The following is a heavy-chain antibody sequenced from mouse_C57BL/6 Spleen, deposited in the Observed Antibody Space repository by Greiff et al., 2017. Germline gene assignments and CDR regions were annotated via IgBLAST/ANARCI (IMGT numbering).Heavy chain of an antibody. CDR1: GYTFTDYY. D-gene: IGHD2-4*01. V-gene: IGHV1-19*01. J-gene: IGHJ1*03. CDR3: AREGGIYYDYLHV. CDR2: INPYNGGT. Sequence: EVKLQESGPVLVKPGASVKMSCKASGYTFTDYYMNWVKQSHGKSLEWIGVINPYNGGTSYNQKFKGKATLTVDKSSSTAYMELNSLTSEDSAVYYCAREGGIYYDYLHVWGTGTTVTVSS.